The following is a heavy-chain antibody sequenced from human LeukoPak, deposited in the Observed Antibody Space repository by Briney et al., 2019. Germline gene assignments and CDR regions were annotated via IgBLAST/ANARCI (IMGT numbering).Heavy chain of an antibody. CDR2: INHSGST. CDR1: GVSFSGYY. J-gene: IGHJ6*02. D-gene: IGHD3-10*01. V-gene: IGHV4-34*01. Sequence: SETLSLTCAVYGVSFSGYYWSWIRQPPGKGLEWIGEINHSGSTNDNPSLKSRVTISVDTSKNQFSLKLSSVTAADTAVYYCARGFHYYGSGSGYYYGMDVWGQGTLVTVSS. CDR3: ARGFHYYGSGSGYYYGMDV.